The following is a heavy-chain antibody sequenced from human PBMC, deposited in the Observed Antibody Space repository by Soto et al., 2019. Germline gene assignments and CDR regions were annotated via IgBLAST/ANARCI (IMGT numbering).Heavy chain of an antibody. Sequence: QVQLVQSGAEVKKPGASVKVSCKASGYTFTGYYMHWVRQAPGQGLEWMGWINPNSGGTNHAQKFQGWVTMTRDTSRSTAYMELRRLRSDDTAVYYCARDYGSGTLTGMDVWGQGTTVTVSS. D-gene: IGHD3-10*01. CDR3: ARDYGSGTLTGMDV. CDR1: GYTFTGYY. CDR2: INPNSGGT. V-gene: IGHV1-2*04. J-gene: IGHJ6*02.